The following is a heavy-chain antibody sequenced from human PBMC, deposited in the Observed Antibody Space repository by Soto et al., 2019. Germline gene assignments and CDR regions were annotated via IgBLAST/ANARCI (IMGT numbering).Heavy chain of an antibody. CDR1: GGSFSGYY. CDR2: INHSGST. CDR3: ARGPLFPECTNGVCYPDPWFDP. J-gene: IGHJ5*02. D-gene: IGHD2-8*01. V-gene: IGHV4-34*01. Sequence: SETLSLTCAVYGGSFSGYYWSWIRQPPGKGLEWIGEINHSGSTNYNPSLKSRVTISVDTSKNQFSLKLSSVTAADTAVYYCARGPLFPECTNGVCYPDPWFDPGGRETLVTVSS.